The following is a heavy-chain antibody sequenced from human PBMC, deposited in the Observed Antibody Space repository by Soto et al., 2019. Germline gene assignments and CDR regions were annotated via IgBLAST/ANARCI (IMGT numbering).Heavy chain of an antibody. J-gene: IGHJ4*02. CDR1: GFTVSSNY. CDR3: ARASSGWSLYYFDY. D-gene: IGHD6-19*01. Sequence: GESLKISCAASGFTVSSNYMSWVRQAPGKGLEWVSVIYSGGSTYYADSVKGRFTISRDNSKNTLYLQMNSLRAEDTAVYYCARASSGWSLYYFDYWGQGTLVTVSS. CDR2: IYSGGST. V-gene: IGHV3-53*01.